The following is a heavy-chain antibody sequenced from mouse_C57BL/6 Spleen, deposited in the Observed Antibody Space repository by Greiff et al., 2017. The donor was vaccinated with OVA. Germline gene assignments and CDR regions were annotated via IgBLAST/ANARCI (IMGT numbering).Heavy chain of an antibody. Sequence: VQRVESGAELVRPGTSVKVSCKASGYAFTNYLIEWVKQRPGQGLEWIGVINPGSGGTNYNEKFKGKATLTADKSSSTAYMQLSSLTSEDSAVYFCARGDYYGSSTWGQGTLVTVSA. CDR3: ARGDYYGSST. D-gene: IGHD1-1*01. CDR2: INPGSGGT. V-gene: IGHV1-54*01. J-gene: IGHJ3*01. CDR1: GYAFTNYL.